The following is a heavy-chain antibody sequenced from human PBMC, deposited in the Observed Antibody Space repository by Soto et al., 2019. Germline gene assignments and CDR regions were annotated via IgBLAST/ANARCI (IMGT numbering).Heavy chain of an antibody. CDR1: GGSISSYY. Sequence: SETLSLTCTVSGGSISSYYWSWIRQPPGKGLEWIGYIYYSGSTNYNPSLKSRVTISVDTSKNQFSLKLSSVTAADTAVYYCARAPGGVFDYCGQGTLVTVYS. CDR2: IYYSGST. CDR3: ARAPGGVFDY. V-gene: IGHV4-59*01. J-gene: IGHJ4*02. D-gene: IGHD3-16*01.